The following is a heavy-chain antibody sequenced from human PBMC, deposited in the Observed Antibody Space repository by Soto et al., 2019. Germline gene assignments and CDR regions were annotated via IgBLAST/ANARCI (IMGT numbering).Heavy chain of an antibody. CDR3: ARDRPLIVGAARPV. CDR2: IISSSSYI. J-gene: IGHJ4*02. D-gene: IGHD6-6*01. CDR1: GFTFSSYS. Sequence: EVQLVESGGGLVKPGGSLRLSCAASGFTFSSYSLNWVGQAQGRGLEWVSSIISSSSYIYYEDSVKGRFTISRDNAKNSLYLQMNSLRAEDTAVYYCARDRPLIVGAARPVWGQGTLVTVSS. V-gene: IGHV3-21*01.